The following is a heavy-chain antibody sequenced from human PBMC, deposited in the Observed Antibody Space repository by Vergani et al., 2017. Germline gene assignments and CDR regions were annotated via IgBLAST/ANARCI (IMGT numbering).Heavy chain of an antibody. D-gene: IGHD4-11*01. CDR1: GGSFTSYH. CDR3: ARVNTETNGHLYYYYYMDV. J-gene: IGHJ6*03. V-gene: IGHV4-34*01. CDR2: IDNTGRP. Sequence: QVQLQQWGGGLLKPSETLSLTCVVNGGSFTSYHWTWIRQSPGGGLEWVGDIDNTGRPDYNPSLKGRLTMSADKSRNQFSLTLNSVTATDTAIYFCARVNTETNGHLYYYYYMDVWGQGTAVTVS.